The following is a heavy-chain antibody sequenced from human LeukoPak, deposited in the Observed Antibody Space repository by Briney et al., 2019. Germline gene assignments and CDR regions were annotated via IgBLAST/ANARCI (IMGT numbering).Heavy chain of an antibody. D-gene: IGHD3-10*01. CDR1: GYTFTTYD. CDR2: MNPNSGNT. Sequence: ASVKVSCKASGYTFTTYDINWVRQATGQGLEWMGWMNPNSGNTGYAQKFQGRVTITRNTSITTAYMELSTLRSEDTAVYYCARDQGSGINYYYYYMDVWGKGTTVTVSS. CDR3: ARDQGSGINYYYYYMDV. J-gene: IGHJ6*03. V-gene: IGHV1-8*03.